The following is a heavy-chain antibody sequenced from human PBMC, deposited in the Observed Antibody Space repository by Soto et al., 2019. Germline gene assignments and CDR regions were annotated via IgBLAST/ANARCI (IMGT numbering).Heavy chain of an antibody. V-gene: IGHV1-46*03. CDR2: INPRSVST. CDR1: GYTFTNNY. CDR3: SRSIGIAVGSGGWCAIYFDL. Sequence: ASVKVSCKASGYTFTNNYIHWVRQALGQELEWMGVINPRSVSTTYAQKFQARLTMSMDTSTSTVYMELSSLRSEDTAVYYCSRSIGIAVGSGGWCAIYFDLWGQ. J-gene: IGHJ4*01. D-gene: IGHD6-19*01.